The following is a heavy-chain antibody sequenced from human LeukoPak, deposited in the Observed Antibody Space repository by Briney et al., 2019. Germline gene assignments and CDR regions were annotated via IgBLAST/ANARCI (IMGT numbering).Heavy chain of an antibody. CDR1: GFTFSSYS. CDR2: ISSSSSTI. J-gene: IGHJ3*02. D-gene: IGHD1-26*01. Sequence: GGSLRLSCAASGFTFSSYSMNWVRQAPGKGLEWVSYISSSSSTIYYADSVKGRFTISRDNAKNSLYLQMNSLRAEDTAVYYCARFDSGSGSGAFDIWGQGTMVTVSS. V-gene: IGHV3-48*04. CDR3: ARFDSGSGSGAFDI.